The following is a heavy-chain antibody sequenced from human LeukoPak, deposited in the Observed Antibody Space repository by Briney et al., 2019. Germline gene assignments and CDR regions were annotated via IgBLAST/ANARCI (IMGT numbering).Heavy chain of an antibody. J-gene: IGHJ4*02. V-gene: IGHV3-74*01. Sequence: GGSLRLSCAASGFTFSSNWMHWVRHAPGKGLVWVSRINEDGSTTNYADYVKGRSTIFRDNAKNTLYLQMNSLRAEDTAVYYCARDCQYCSNTNCRCCWGQGTLVTVSS. CDR2: INEDGSTT. D-gene: IGHD2-2*01. CDR1: GFTFSSNW. CDR3: ARDCQYCSNTNCRCC.